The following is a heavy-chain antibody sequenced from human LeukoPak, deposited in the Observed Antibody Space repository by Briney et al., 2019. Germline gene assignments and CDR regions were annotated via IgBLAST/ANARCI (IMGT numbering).Heavy chain of an antibody. D-gene: IGHD1-26*01. V-gene: IGHV4-4*07. CDR3: ARVLGRADLHSYFYMDV. Sequence: SETLSLTCTVSGGSISTYYWNWIRQPAGKGLEWIGRIYTTGITNYNPSLKSRVSVSVDTSKNHFSLKLSSVTAADTAVYYCARVLGRADLHSYFYMDVWGKGTTVTVSS. CDR1: GGSISTYY. J-gene: IGHJ6*03. CDR2: IYTTGIT.